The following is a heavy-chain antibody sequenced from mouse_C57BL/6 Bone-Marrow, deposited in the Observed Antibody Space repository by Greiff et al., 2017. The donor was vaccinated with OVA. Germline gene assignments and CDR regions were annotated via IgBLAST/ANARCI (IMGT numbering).Heavy chain of an antibody. CDR3: TTGGGYPYYAMDY. J-gene: IGHJ4*01. CDR1: GFTFSSYA. Sequence: EVKLMESGEGLVKPGGSLKLSCAASGFTFSSYAMSWVRQTPEKRLEWVAYISSGGDYIYYADTAKGRFTISRDNARNTLYLQMSSLKSEDTAMYYCTTGGGYPYYAMDYWGQGTSVTVSS. D-gene: IGHD2-2*01. CDR2: ISSGGDYI. V-gene: IGHV5-9-1*02.